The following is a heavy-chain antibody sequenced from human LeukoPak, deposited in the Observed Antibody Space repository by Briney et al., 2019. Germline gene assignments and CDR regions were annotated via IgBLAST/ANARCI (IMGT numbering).Heavy chain of an antibody. V-gene: IGHV1-2*02. CDR3: ARSGVGAMIVAYYFDY. Sequence: GASVKVSCKASGYTFTGYYMHWVRQAPGQGLEWRGWINPNSGGTNYAQKFQGRVTMTRDTSISTAYMELSRLRSDDTAVYYCARSGVGAMIVAYYFDYWGQGTLVTVSS. D-gene: IGHD3-22*01. CDR1: GYTFTGYY. J-gene: IGHJ4*02. CDR2: INPNSGGT.